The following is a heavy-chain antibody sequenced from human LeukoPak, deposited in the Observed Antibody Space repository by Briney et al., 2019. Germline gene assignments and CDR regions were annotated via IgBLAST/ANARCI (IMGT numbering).Heavy chain of an antibody. J-gene: IGHJ4*02. D-gene: IGHD2-21*01. V-gene: IGHV4-39*01. CDR3: ARCVVATGGIDY. CDR1: GGSISSSSYY. Sequence: PSETLSLTCTVSGGSISSSSYYWGWIRQPPGKGLEWSGSIYYSGSTYYNPSLKSRVTISVDTSKNQFSLKLSSVTAADTAVYYCARCVVATGGIDYWGQGTLVTVSS. CDR2: IYYSGST.